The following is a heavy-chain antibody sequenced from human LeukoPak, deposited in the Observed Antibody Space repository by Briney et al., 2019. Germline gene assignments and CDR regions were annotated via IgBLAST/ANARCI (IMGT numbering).Heavy chain of an antibody. CDR3: ARHVIDGYNYVPAFDI. CDR2: IYTSGST. D-gene: IGHD5-24*01. V-gene: IGHV4-61*02. Sequence: SETLSLTCTVSGGSISSGSYYWSWIRQPAGKGLEWIGRIYTSGSTNYNPSLKSRVTISVDTSKNQFSLKLSSVTAADTAVYYCARHVIDGYNYVPAFDIWGQGTMVTVSS. CDR1: GGSISSGSYY. J-gene: IGHJ3*02.